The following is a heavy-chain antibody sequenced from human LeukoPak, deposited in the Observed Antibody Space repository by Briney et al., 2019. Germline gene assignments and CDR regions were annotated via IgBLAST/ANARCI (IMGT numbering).Heavy chain of an antibody. J-gene: IGHJ4*02. Sequence: SETLSLTCTLSGGSISRYYWSWIRQPPGKGLEWIGYGYYSGSTNYNPSLKSRVTISVDTSKNQLPLKLTSVTAADTAVYYCAGGSYSAYQFDYWGQGTLVTVSS. D-gene: IGHD1-26*01. CDR2: GYYSGST. V-gene: IGHV4-59*01. CDR3: AGGSYSAYQFDY. CDR1: GGSISRYY.